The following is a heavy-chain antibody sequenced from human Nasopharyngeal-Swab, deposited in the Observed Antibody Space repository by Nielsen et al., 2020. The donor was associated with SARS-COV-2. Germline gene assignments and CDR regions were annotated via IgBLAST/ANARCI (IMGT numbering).Heavy chain of an antibody. V-gene: IGHV3-21*01. CDR3: ARAGIAAAEDY. CDR2: ISSSSSSYI. J-gene: IGHJ4*02. CDR1: GFTFSSYS. Sequence: GESLKISRAASGFTFSSYSMNWVRQAPGKGLEWVSSISSSSSSYIYYADSVKGRFTISRDNAKNSLYLQMNSLRAEDTAVYYCARAGIAAAEDYWGQGTLVTVSS. D-gene: IGHD6-13*01.